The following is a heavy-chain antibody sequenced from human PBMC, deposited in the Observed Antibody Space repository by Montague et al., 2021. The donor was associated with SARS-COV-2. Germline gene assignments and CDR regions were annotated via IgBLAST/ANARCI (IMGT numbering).Heavy chain of an antibody. V-gene: IGHV3-53*01. CDR1: GFSVSNNY. CDR3: ARDSGNDNTGYYGLDY. J-gene: IGHJ4*02. CDR2: TFSGGSS. D-gene: IGHD3-22*01. Sequence: SLRLSCAASGFSVSNNYMIWVRRAPGKGLEWVSATFSGGSSYYADSVMGRFSISRDTSENMLYLQMNSLRAEDTAVYYCARDSGNDNTGYYGLDYWGQGTLVTVSS.